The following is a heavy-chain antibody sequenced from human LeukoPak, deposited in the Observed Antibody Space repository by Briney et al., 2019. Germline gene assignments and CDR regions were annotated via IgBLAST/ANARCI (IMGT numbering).Heavy chain of an antibody. J-gene: IGHJ5*02. CDR2: ISNGGSTI. CDR1: GFPLTYSSYN. D-gene: IGHD3-10*01. Sequence: GGSLRLSCVASGFPLTYSSYNMMWVRQAPGQGLVWISFISNGGSTIYYANSVEGRFTISRDNAKNSLYLQMNGRRAEDTAVHYCARELYRGLGNWFDPWGQGTLVTVSS. V-gene: IGHV3-48*01. CDR3: ARELYRGLGNWFDP.